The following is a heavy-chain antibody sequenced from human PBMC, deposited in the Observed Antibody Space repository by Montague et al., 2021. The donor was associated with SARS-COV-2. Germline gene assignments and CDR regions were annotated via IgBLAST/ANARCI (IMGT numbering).Heavy chain of an antibody. V-gene: IGHV4-59*01. CDR3: ASQVPNFWSGIDY. J-gene: IGHJ4*02. CDR2: SYYSGST. D-gene: IGHD3-3*01. CDR1: GGSISSYY. Sequence: SETLSLTCTVSGGSISSYYWSWIRQPPGKGLEWIGYSYYSGSTNYNHYLKSRVTISVDTSKNQFSLKLSSVTAADTAVYYCASQVPNFWSGIDYWGQGTLVTVSS.